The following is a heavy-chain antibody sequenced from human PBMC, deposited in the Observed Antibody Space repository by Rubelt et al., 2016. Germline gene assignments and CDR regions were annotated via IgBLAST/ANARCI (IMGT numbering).Heavy chain of an antibody. Sequence: QITLKESGPTLVKPTQTLTLTCTFSGFSLSTSGVGVGWIRQPPGKALEWLALIYWNDDKRYSPSLKSRLTITKDTSKNHVVLTRTNMDPVDTATYYCAHSGIGSPYYYGMDVWGQGTTVTVSS. CDR1: GFSLSTSGVG. J-gene: IGHJ6*02. D-gene: IGHD1-26*01. CDR2: IYWNDDK. V-gene: IGHV2-5*01. CDR3: AHSGIGSPYYYGMDV.